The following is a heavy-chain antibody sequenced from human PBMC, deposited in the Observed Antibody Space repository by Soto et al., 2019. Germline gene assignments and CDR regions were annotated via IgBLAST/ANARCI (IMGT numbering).Heavy chain of an antibody. V-gene: IGHV3-33*06. CDR1: GFTFRSYG. J-gene: IGHJ4*02. Sequence: LRLSRAASGFTFRSYGMHWVRQAPGKGLEWVAVIWFDGSNKYYADSVKGRFTISRDNSKNTLYLQMNTLRAEDTAVYYCAKNERRGYSYRVDFDYWAQGTLVTVSS. CDR3: AKNERRGYSYRVDFDY. CDR2: IWFDGSNK. D-gene: IGHD5-18*01.